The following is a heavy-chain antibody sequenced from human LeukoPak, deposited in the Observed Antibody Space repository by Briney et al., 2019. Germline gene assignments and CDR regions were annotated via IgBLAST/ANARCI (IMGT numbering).Heavy chain of an antibody. J-gene: IGHJ6*02. D-gene: IGHD2-15*01. CDR2: TTPSNGNT. Sequence: ASVKVSCKASGYTFTSYGISWVRQAPGQGLEWMGPTTPSNGNTNYAQKVQGRVTMTTDTSTSTVYMELRSLRSDDTAVYYCARDLDIVVVAAALRHYGLDVWGQGTTVTVSS. CDR3: ARDLDIVVVAAALRHYGLDV. CDR1: GYTFTSYG. V-gene: IGHV1-18*01.